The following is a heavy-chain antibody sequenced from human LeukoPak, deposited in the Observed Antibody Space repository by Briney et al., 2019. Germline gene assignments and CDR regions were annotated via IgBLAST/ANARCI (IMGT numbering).Heavy chain of an antibody. CDR1: GGTFSSYA. V-gene: IGHV1-69*13. J-gene: IGHJ3*02. CDR2: IIPIFGTA. Sequence: SVKVSCKASGGTFSSYAISWVRQAPGQGLEWMGGIIPIFGTANYAQKFQGRVTITADESTSTAYMELSSLRSEDTAVYYCAREKYYYDSRTDAFDIWGQGTMVTVSS. D-gene: IGHD3-22*01. CDR3: AREKYYYDSRTDAFDI.